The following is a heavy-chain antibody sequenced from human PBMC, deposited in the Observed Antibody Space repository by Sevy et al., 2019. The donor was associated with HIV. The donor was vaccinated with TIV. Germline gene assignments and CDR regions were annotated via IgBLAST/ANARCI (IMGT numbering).Heavy chain of an antibody. Sequence: ASVKVSCKLSGYTFTTYHITWVRQAPGQGPECMGRISPHNGDTNYAPKFQGRVTMITDKSTSAAYMELRGLRADDTAAYYCARAHCSGDRCYALAYWGQGTLVTVSS. J-gene: IGHJ4*02. CDR3: ARAHCSGDRCYALAY. CDR1: GYTFTTYH. CDR2: ISPHNGDT. D-gene: IGHD2-15*01. V-gene: IGHV1-18*01.